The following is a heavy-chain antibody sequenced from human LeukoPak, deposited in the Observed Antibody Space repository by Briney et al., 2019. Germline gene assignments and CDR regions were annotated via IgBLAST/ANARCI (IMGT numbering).Heavy chain of an antibody. CDR1: GFTFSSYA. CDR2: ISGSGGST. J-gene: IGHJ4*02. D-gene: IGHD3-22*01. Sequence: GGSLRLSCAASGFTFSSYAMSWVRQAPGKGLEWVSAISGSGGSTYYADSVKGRFTISRDNSKNTLYLQMNSLRAEDTAVYYCAKDDSSGCPKAPDFDYWGQGTLVTVSS. CDR3: AKDDSSGCPKAPDFDY. V-gene: IGHV3-23*01.